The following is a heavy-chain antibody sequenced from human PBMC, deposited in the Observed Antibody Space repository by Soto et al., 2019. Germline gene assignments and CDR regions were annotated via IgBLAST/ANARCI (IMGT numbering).Heavy chain of an antibody. D-gene: IGHD1-26*01. J-gene: IGHJ4*02. CDR3: ARALGILGVDY. V-gene: IGHV3-48*03. Sequence: PGGSLRLSCEASGFTFSGYGLSWVRQAPGKGLEWVSYISGSGSTTYYADSVKGRFTISRDNAKTSLYLQMNSLRAEDTAVYYCARALGILGVDYWGQGALVTVSS. CDR1: GFTFSGYG. CDR2: ISGSGSTT.